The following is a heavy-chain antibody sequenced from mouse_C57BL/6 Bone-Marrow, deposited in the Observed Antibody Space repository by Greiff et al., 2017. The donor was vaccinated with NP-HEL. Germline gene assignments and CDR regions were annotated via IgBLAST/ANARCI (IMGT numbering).Heavy chain of an antibody. J-gene: IGHJ2*01. CDR2: IRNKANGYTT. CDR3: ARRGNYFDY. V-gene: IGHV7-3*01. CDR1: GFTFTDYY. Sequence: EVKVVESGGGLVQPGGSLSLSCAASGFTFTDYYMSWVRQPPGKALEWLGFIRNKANGYTTEYSASVKGRFTISRDNSQSILYLQMNALRVEDSATYYCARRGNYFDYWGQGTTLTVSS.